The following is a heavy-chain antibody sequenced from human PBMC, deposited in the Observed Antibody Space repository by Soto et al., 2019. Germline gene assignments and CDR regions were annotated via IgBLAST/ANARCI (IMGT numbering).Heavy chain of an antibody. V-gene: IGHV4-59*08. CDR1: GGSISSYY. J-gene: IGHJ4*02. D-gene: IGHD3-10*01. Sequence: SETLSLTCTVSGGSISSYYRSWIRQPPGKGLEWIGYIYYSGSTNYNPSLKSRVTISVDTSRNQFSLKLSSVTAADTAVYYCARHGVLLFHLDYWGQGTLVTVSS. CDR2: IYYSGST. CDR3: ARHGVLLFHLDY.